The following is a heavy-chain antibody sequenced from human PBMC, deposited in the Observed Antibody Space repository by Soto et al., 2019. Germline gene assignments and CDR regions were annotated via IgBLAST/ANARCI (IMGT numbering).Heavy chain of an antibody. V-gene: IGHV1-69*13. D-gene: IGHD1-26*01. Sequence: QVQLEQSGAEVKKPGSSVKVSCKASGGTFSTSAISWVRQAPGQGLEWMGGIMPIFRTPDYAQKFQGRVTITADESTSTAYMELSGLRSDDTAVYYCARDKDRQQLGGNYYHMLDVWGQGTTVTVSS. CDR1: GGTFSTSA. CDR2: IMPIFRTP. CDR3: ARDKDRQQLGGNYYHMLDV. J-gene: IGHJ6*02.